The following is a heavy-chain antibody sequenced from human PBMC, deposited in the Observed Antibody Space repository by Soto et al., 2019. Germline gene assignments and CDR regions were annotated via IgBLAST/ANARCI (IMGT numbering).Heavy chain of an antibody. CDR1: DGSISSGGYY. J-gene: IGHJ4*02. CDR2: IFDSGTT. V-gene: IGHV4-31*03. Sequence: ASETLSLTCTVSDGSISSGGYYWSWLRQHPGKGLEWIGYIFDSGTTYYNPSLKSRVTISVDPSKSQFSLRLTSVTATDTAVYYCASQASGWYPDYWGQGTLVTSPQ. D-gene: IGHD6-19*01. CDR3: ASQASGWYPDY.